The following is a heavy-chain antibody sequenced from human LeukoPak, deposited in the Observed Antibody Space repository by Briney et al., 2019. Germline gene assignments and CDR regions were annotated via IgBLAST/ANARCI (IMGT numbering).Heavy chain of an antibody. J-gene: IGHJ4*02. CDR3: ARDWRDGYNQGIDY. CDR1: GFTFSSYS. CDR2: IKPDGSDK. Sequence: HPGGSLRLSCAASGFTFSSYSMNWVRQAPGKGLEWVAYIKPDGSDKYYVDSVKGRFAMSRDNAKNSVYLQMNSLRVEDTAVYYCARDWRDGYNQGIDYWGQGTLVTVSS. V-gene: IGHV3-7*01. D-gene: IGHD5-24*01.